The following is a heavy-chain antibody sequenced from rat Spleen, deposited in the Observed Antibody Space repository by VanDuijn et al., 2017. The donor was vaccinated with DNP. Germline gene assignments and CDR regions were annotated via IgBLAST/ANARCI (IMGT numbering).Heavy chain of an antibody. J-gene: IGHJ2*01. CDR1: GFTFSNYG. D-gene: IGHD1-8*01. V-gene: IGHV5-19*01. CDR3: TTDNYSAPFDY. CDR2: VGPSGGSI. Sequence: EVHLVESGGGLVQPGKSLKLSCAVSGFTFSNYGMHWLRQAPTRGLEWVGSVGPSGGSIYYRDSVKGRFTISTDNAKNTLFLQMDSLRSEDTATYYCTTDNYSAPFDYWGQGVMVTVSS.